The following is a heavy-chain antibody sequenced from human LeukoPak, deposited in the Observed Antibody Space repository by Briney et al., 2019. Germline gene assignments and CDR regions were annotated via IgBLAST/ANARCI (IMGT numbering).Heavy chain of an antibody. CDR1: GFTFSSYA. Sequence: TGGSLRLSCAASGFTFSSYAMSWVRQAPGKGLEWVSAISGSGGSIYYADSVKGRFTISRDNAKNSLYLQMNSLRAEDTAVYYCARDHLMEWLSAEHAFDIWGQGTMVTVSS. D-gene: IGHD3-3*01. CDR2: ISGSGGSI. V-gene: IGHV3-23*01. CDR3: ARDHLMEWLSAEHAFDI. J-gene: IGHJ3*02.